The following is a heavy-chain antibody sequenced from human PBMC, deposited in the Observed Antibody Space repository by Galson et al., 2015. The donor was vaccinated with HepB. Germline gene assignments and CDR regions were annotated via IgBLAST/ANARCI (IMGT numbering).Heavy chain of an antibody. CDR2: ISSSAIYT. Sequence: SLRLSCAASGFTFSDYYMRWIRQAPGKGLEWLSYISSSAIYTNYADSVKGRFTTSRDNVKNSMYLQMNSLRAEDTAVYYCARVADSDYGDHSHFDYWGQGTLVTVSS. V-gene: IGHV3-11*06. CDR1: GFTFSDYY. CDR3: ARVADSDYGDHSHFDY. J-gene: IGHJ4*02. D-gene: IGHD4-17*01.